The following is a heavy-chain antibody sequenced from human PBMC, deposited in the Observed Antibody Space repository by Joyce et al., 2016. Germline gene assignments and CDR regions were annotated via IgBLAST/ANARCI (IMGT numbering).Heavy chain of an antibody. CDR1: GGSLTSVSYY. J-gene: IGHJ4*02. V-gene: IGHV4-39*01. CDR2: IFHSGSA. CDR3: ARGRATLVRGDDYGYDY. D-gene: IGHD3-10*01. Sequence: QLRLQETGPGLVKPSETLSLNCSVSGGSLTSVSYYGGWLRQPPGKGLEWIANIFHSGSAYYNPSLKRRLSISLDKSNNLFSLRLDSLTAADTAVYYCARGRATLVRGDDYGYDYWGQGILVTVSS.